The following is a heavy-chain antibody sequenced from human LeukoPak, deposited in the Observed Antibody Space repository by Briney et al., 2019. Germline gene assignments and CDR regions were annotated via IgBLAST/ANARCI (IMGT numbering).Heavy chain of an antibody. CDR1: GFTFCGYS. CDR2: ISWNSGTI. Sequence: GGALGLSCAASGFTFCGYSMHWVRQAPGKGLEWVSGISWNSGTIDYADSVKGRFTISRDNAKNSLYLQMNSLRAEDTALYYCAKDGYYDSSGVLDYWGQGTLVTVSS. D-gene: IGHD3-22*01. CDR3: AKDGYYDSSGVLDY. V-gene: IGHV3-9*01. J-gene: IGHJ4*02.